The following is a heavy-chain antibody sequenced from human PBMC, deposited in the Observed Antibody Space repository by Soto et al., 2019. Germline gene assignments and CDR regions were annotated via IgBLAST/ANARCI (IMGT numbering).Heavy chain of an antibody. V-gene: IGHV4-30-4*01. J-gene: IGHJ6*02. CDR3: ARDLSIAARLGYYYYGMDV. Sequence: PSETLSLTCTVSGGSISSGDYYWSWIRQPPGKGLEWIGYIYYSGSTYYNPSLKSRVTISVDTSKNQFSLKLSSVTAADTAVYYCARDLSIAARLGYYYYGMDVWGQGTTVTAP. CDR2: IYYSGST. CDR1: GGSISSGDYY. D-gene: IGHD6-6*01.